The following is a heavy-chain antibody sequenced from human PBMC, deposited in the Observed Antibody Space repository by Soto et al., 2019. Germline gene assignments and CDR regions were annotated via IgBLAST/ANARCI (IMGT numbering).Heavy chain of an antibody. CDR1: GGSISSSSYY. CDR2: IYYSGST. V-gene: IGHV4-39*01. Sequence: SETLSLTCTVSGGSISSSSYYWGWIRQPPGKGLEWIGSIYYSGSTYYNPSLKSRVTISVDTSKNQFSLKLSSVTAADTAVYYCATYPLLLWFGELSGLVWGQGTLVTVSS. CDR3: ATYPLLLWFGELSGLV. D-gene: IGHD3-10*01. J-gene: IGHJ4*02.